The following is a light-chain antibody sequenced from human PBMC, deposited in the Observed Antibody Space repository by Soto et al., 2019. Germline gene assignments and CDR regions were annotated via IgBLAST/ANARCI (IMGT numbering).Light chain of an antibody. V-gene: IGLV4-69*01. CDR1: SGHSHYD. J-gene: IGLJ2*01. CDR3: QTSGSRIVV. Sequence: QPVLTQSPSASASLGASVKLTCTLSSGHSHYDIAWHQQQSEKGTRYLMKLNSDGSHSKADGLPDLFSGSSSGAERYLTISSLQSEDEADYHCQTSGSRIVVFGGGPQLTVL. CDR2: LNSDGSH.